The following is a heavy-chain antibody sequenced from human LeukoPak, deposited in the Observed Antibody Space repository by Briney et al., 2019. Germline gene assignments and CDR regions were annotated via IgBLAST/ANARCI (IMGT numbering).Heavy chain of an antibody. CDR3: ARDRGYSDY. V-gene: IGHV4-59*01. CDR1: GGSISSYY. CDR2: TYYSGST. Sequence: SETLSLTCTVSGGSISSYYWSWIRQPPGKGLEWIGYTYYSGSTNYNPSLKGRVTISVDTSKSQFSLKLSSVTAADTAVYYCARDRGYSDYWGQGTLVTVSS. J-gene: IGHJ4*02.